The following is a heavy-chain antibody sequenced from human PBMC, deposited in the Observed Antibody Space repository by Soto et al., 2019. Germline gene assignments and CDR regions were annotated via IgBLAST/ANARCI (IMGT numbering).Heavy chain of an antibody. CDR2: IYNSVNT. CDR1: GXXXSNXXXX. V-gene: IGHV4-30-4*01. J-gene: IGHJ4*02. Sequence: QVQLQESGPGLVEPSQTLSLTCTVSGXXXSNXXXXXXXIXQPPGKDLEWIGHIYNSVNTYSNPSLKSRVTISXDTSKNQFSLXXXSVTXXDTAVYYCARGPSGYKVDYWGQGTLVTVSS. D-gene: IGHD1-1*01. CDR3: ARGPSGYKVDY.